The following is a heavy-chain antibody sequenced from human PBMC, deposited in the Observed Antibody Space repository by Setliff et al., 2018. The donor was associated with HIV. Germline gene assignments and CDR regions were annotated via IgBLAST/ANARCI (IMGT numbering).Heavy chain of an antibody. CDR1: GLKLSFSFAW. CDR3: VAPRSNLYDSTIAY. J-gene: IGHJ4*02. Sequence: PGGSLRLSCTASGLKLSFSFAWLSWVRQVPGKGLEWVGRIKRKSDGGTADYGAPVQGRFTISRDDSKKTLYLQMNNLKTEDTGVYYCVAPRSNLYDSTIAYWGQGTLVTRLL. CDR2: IKRKSDGGTA. V-gene: IGHV3-15*01. D-gene: IGHD3-16*02.